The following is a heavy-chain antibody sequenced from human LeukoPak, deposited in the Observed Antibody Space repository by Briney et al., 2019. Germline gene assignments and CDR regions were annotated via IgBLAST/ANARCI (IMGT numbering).Heavy chain of an antibody. J-gene: IGHJ4*02. CDR3: ARFRQWLVRAFDY. CDR2: INPSGGST. D-gene: IGHD6-19*01. V-gene: IGHV1-46*01. Sequence: ASVKVSCKASGYTFTGYYIHWVRQAPGQGLEWMGIINPSGGSTSYAQKFQGRVTMTRDTSASTAYMELSSLRSEDTAVYYCARFRQWLVRAFDYWGQGTLVTVSS. CDR1: GYTFTGYY.